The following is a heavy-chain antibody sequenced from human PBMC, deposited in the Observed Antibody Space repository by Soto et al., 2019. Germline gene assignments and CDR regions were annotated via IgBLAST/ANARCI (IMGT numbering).Heavy chain of an antibody. CDR1: GGSISSYY. D-gene: IGHD6-19*01. J-gene: IGHJ4*02. Sequence: PSETLSLTCTVSGGSISSYYWSWIRQPPGKGLEWIGYIYYSGSTNYNPSLKSRVTISVDTSKNQFSLKLSSVTAADTAVYYCARGTAYSSGWFPNYFDYWGQGTLVTVSS. CDR3: ARGTAYSSGWFPNYFDY. V-gene: IGHV4-59*01. CDR2: IYYSGST.